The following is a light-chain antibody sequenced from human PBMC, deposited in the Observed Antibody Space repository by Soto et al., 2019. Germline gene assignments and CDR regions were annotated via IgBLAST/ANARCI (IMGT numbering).Light chain of an antibody. Sequence: EIVLTQSPGTLSLSPGERATLSCRASQSVSGSYLAWYQQKPGQAPRLLIYGASSRATGIPDRFSGSGSGTEFTPSISSLQPDDAAAYYCQQYISFPLSLGGGTKVEI. CDR1: QSVSGSY. V-gene: IGKV3-20*01. CDR2: GAS. J-gene: IGKJ4*01. CDR3: QQYISFPLS.